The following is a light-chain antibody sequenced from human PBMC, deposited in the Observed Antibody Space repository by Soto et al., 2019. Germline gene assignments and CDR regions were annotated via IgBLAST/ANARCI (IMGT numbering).Light chain of an antibody. Sequence: QSVLTRPPSASGTPGQRVSISCSGSSSNIGSNTVSWYQQLPGTAPKLLIYSNDQRPSGVPDRFSGSKSGTSASLAISGLQSDDEAEYYCVARDDSLNGVLFGGGTKLTVL. CDR1: SSNIGSNT. CDR3: VARDDSLNGVL. CDR2: SND. V-gene: IGLV1-44*01. J-gene: IGLJ2*01.